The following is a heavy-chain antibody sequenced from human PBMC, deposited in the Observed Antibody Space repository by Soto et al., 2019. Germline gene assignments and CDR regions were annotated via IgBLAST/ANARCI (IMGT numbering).Heavy chain of an antibody. CDR3: AKAESDIVVVVAATPDY. D-gene: IGHD2-15*01. J-gene: IGHJ4*02. Sequence: PGGSLRLSCAASGFTFSSYAMSWVRQAPGKGLEWVSAISGSGGSTYYADSVKGRFTISRDNSKNTLYLQMNSLRAEDTAVYYCAKAESDIVVVVAATPDYWGQGTLVTVSS. CDR1: GFTFSSYA. V-gene: IGHV3-23*01. CDR2: ISGSGGST.